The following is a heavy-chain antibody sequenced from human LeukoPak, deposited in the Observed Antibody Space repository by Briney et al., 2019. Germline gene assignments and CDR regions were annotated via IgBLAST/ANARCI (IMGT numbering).Heavy chain of an antibody. V-gene: IGHV4-34*01. D-gene: IGHD3-22*01. CDR2: MNPSGST. CDR3: ARGRQDVTMIVVVMTAVSYYLDV. J-gene: IGHJ6*03. CDR1: GGSFSGYY. Sequence: SEALSLTCAVYGGSFSGYYWTWIRQTPGKGLEGIGEMNPSGSTSYNPSLKSRVTISVDTSKNQFSLKLSSVTAADTAVYYCARGRQDVTMIVVVMTAVSYYLDVWGKGTTVTVS.